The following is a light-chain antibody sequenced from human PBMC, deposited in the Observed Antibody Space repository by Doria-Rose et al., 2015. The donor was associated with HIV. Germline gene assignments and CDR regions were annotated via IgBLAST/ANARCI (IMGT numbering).Light chain of an antibody. V-gene: IGLV8-61*01. CDR3: VLYMGSGIWM. CDR1: SGPVTGAYY. Sequence: QTVVTQEPSSSVSLGGTVTLTCGLTSGPVTGAYYPSWHQQTPGQAPRTLIYNTYSFSSGVSDRFSGSILGNKAALTISGAQADDESDYYCVLYMGSGIWMFGGGTKLTVL. CDR2: NTY. J-gene: IGLJ3*02.